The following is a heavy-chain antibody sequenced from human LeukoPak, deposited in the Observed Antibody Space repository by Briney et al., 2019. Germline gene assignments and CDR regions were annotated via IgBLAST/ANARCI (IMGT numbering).Heavy chain of an antibody. V-gene: IGHV4-39*01. D-gene: IGHD2-2*01. CDR2: IYYSGST. CDR1: GGSLSSSSYY. J-gene: IGHJ4*02. Sequence: SQTLSLTCTVSGGSLSSSSYYWGWIRQPPGRGLEWIGSIYYSGSTYYNPSLQSRVTISVDTSKNQFSLKLSSLTAADTAVYYCARTGDIVVVPAAEDWGQGTLVTVSS. CDR3: ARTGDIVVVPAAED.